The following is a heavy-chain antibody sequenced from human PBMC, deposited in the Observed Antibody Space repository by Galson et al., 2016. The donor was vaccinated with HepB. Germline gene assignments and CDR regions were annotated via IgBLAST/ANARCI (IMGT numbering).Heavy chain of an antibody. V-gene: IGHV4-39*01. J-gene: IGHJ4*02. CDR3: ARTAARLYFDY. Sequence: SETLSLTCAVSGDSISSNSVYWGWIRQPPGKGLEWIGSIYSSEPTFYNPSLKSRVAISVDTSNNQFSLKLSSVTAADTAVYFCARTAARLYFDYWGQGTLVTVSS. CDR2: IYSSEPT. D-gene: IGHD6-6*01. CDR1: GDSISSNSVY.